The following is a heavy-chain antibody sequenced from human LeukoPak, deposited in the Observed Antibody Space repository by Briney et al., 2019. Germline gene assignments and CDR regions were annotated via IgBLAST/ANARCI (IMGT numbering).Heavy chain of an antibody. Sequence: SVKVSCKASGGTFNSYAISWVRQAPGQGLEWMGGIIPIFGTANYAQKFQGRVTITADESTSTAYMELSSLRSEDTAVYYCARDYDFWSGYLSIYYYYGMDVWGQGTTVTVSS. CDR2: IIPIFGTA. D-gene: IGHD3-3*01. CDR3: ARDYDFWSGYLSIYYYYGMDV. J-gene: IGHJ6*02. V-gene: IGHV1-69*13. CDR1: GGTFNSYA.